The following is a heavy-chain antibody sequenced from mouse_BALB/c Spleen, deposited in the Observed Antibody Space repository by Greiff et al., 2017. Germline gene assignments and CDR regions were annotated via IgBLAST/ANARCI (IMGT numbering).Heavy chain of an antibody. CDR3: ARSYYYGSSAYYAMDY. V-gene: IGHV1-14*01. D-gene: IGHD1-1*01. CDR1: GYTFTSYV. J-gene: IGHJ4*01. CDR2: INPYNDGT. Sequence: EVHLVESGPELVKPGASVKMSCKASGYTFTSYVMHWVKQKPGQGLEWIGYINPYNDGTKYNEKFKGKATLTSDKSSSTAYMELSSLTSEDSAVYYCARSYYYGSSAYYAMDYWGQGTSVTVSS.